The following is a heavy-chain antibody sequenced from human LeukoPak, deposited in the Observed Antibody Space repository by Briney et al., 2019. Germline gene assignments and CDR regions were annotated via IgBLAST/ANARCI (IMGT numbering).Heavy chain of an antibody. CDR1: GFTFSSYA. Sequence: GGSLRLSCAASGFTFSSYAMSWVRQAPGKGLEWVSAISGSGGSTYYADSVKDRFTISRDNSKNTLYLQMNSLRAEDTAVYYCAKDLRYDYLRDAFDIWGQGTMVTVSS. CDR2: ISGSGGST. V-gene: IGHV3-23*01. CDR3: AKDLRYDYLRDAFDI. D-gene: IGHD5-12*01. J-gene: IGHJ3*02.